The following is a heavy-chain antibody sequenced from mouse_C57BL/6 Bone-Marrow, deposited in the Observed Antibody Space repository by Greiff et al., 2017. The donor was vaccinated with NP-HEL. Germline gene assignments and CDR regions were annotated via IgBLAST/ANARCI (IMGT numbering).Heavy chain of an antibody. CDR1: GYSITSGYY. V-gene: IGHV3-6*01. CDR3: AMQEGIYYYGSSSWFAY. D-gene: IGHD1-1*01. J-gene: IGHJ3*01. Sequence: EVKLQESGPGLVKPSQSLSLTCSVTGYSITSGYYWNWIRQFPGNKLEWMGYISYDGSNNYNPSLKNRFSITRDTSKNQFFLKLNSVTTEDTATYDCAMQEGIYYYGSSSWFAYWGQGTLVTVSA. CDR2: ISYDGSN.